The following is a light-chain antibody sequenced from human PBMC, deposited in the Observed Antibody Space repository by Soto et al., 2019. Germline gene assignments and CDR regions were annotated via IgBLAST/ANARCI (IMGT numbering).Light chain of an antibody. CDR3: GTWDGSLSAVV. Sequence: QSVLTQPPSVSAAPGQKVTISCSGSSSNIGNNYVSWYQQLPGTAPKLLIYDSNRRPSGIPDRFSGSKSGTSAALGITGLRIGEDADYYSGTWDGSLSAVVFGGGTKLTVL. J-gene: IGLJ2*01. CDR1: SSNIGNNY. CDR2: DSN. V-gene: IGLV1-51*01.